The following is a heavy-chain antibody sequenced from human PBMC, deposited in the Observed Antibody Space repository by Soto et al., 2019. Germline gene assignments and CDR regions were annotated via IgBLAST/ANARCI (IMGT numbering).Heavy chain of an antibody. V-gene: IGHV3-74*01. CDR2: INSDGTGT. Sequence: GGSLRLSCAASGFTFSSYWMHWVRQAPGKGLLWVSRINSDGTGTRYADSVQGRFTISRDNAKNTLYLQMNNLRAEDTAVYYCALTPAAAIFHWGRGTLVTVSS. J-gene: IGHJ4*02. CDR1: GFTFSSYW. CDR3: ALTPAAAIFH. D-gene: IGHD2-2*02.